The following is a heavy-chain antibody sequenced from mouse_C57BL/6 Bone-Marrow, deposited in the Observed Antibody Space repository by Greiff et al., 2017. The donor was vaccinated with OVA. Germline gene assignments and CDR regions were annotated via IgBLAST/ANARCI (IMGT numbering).Heavy chain of an antibody. Sequence: EVQLVESGGGLVKPGGSLKLSCAASGFTFSSYAMSWVRQTPEKRLEWVATISDGGSYTYYPDNVKGRFTISRDNAKNNLYLQMSHLKSEDTAMYYCARDGGYGSSFLDYWGQGTSVTVSS. CDR1: GFTFSSYA. J-gene: IGHJ4*01. CDR3: ARDGGYGSSFLDY. V-gene: IGHV5-4*01. D-gene: IGHD1-1*01. CDR2: ISDGGSYT.